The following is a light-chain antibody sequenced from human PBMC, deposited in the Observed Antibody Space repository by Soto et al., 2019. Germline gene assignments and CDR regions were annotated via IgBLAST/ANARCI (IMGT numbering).Light chain of an antibody. CDR3: QQYGSSPCT. Sequence: EIVLTQSPGTLSLSPGERATLSCRASQSVSSSYLAWYQQKPGQAPRLLIYGASSRATGIPDRFSGSGSGTDFTLTISRREPEDFAVYYCQQYGSSPCTFGQGTKLEIK. CDR2: GAS. CDR1: QSVSSSY. V-gene: IGKV3-20*01. J-gene: IGKJ2*01.